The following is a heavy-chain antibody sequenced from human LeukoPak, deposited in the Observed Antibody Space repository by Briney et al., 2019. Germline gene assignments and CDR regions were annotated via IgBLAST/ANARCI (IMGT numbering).Heavy chain of an antibody. CDR1: GYSISSGYH. J-gene: IGHJ4*02. CDR2: IYHSGST. V-gene: IGHV4-38-2*02. Sequence: SETLSLTCTVSGYSISSGYHWGWIRQPPGKGLEWIGSIYHSGSTYYNPSLKSRVTISVDTSKNQFSLKLSSVTAADTAVYYCARRGYYDSSIDYWGQGTLVTVSS. CDR3: ARRGYYDSSIDY. D-gene: IGHD3-22*01.